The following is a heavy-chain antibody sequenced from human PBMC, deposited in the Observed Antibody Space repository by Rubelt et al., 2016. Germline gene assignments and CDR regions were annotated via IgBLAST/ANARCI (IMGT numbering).Heavy chain of an antibody. CDR1: GYTFTSYG. V-gene: IGHV1-18*01. CDR2: ISAYNGNT. Sequence: QVQLVQSGAEVKKPGASVKVSCKASGYTFTSYGISWVRQAPGQGLEWMGWISAYNGNTNYAQKLKGRVTMTTDTSTSTAYMELRSLRSDEQAVYYCARDRIRIAARQGWYFDLWGRGTLVTVSS. CDR3: ARDRIRIAARQGWYFDL. D-gene: IGHD6-6*01. J-gene: IGHJ2*01.